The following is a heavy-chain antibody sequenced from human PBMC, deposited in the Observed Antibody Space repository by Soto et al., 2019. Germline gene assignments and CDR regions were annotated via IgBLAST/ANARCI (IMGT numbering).Heavy chain of an antibody. D-gene: IGHD1-26*01. J-gene: IGHJ4*02. CDR3: GSGKGSTTGLAP. Sequence: SETLSLTCSVSGDSVSSGAYYWSWIRQPPGKGLEWIGYVYYSGSTSYNPSLETGVTISVDTSKNQFSLKLTSVTPADTAFFSCGSGKGSTTGLAPGGQEPLVTVSS. V-gene: IGHV4-61*08. CDR1: GDSVSSGAYY. CDR2: VYYSGST.